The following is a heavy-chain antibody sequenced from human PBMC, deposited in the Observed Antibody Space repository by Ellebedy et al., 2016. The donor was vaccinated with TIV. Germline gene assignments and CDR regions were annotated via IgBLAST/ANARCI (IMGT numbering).Heavy chain of an antibody. CDR1: GFTFSNYA. Sequence: GESLKIPCAASGFTFSNYAMTWVRQAPGQGLEWVSVITGSGRNTYYADSVKGRFTISRDNSKNMVYLQMNSLRVEDTAVYYCAKSLGKGDYSSVSWGQGILVTVSS. CDR3: AKSLGKGDYSSVS. J-gene: IGHJ5*02. V-gene: IGHV3-23*01. CDR2: ITGSGRNT. D-gene: IGHD4-17*01.